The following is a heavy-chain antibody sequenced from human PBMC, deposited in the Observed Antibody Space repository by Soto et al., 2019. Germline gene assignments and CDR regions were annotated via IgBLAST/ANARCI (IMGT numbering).Heavy chain of an antibody. CDR3: ARHRPRYNWNHEAFDI. D-gene: IGHD1-20*01. J-gene: IGHJ3*02. CDR1: GSTLSSYS. Sequence: GGSLIYSFAASGSTLSSYSTNWLRQAPGRGLEWVSSISSSSSYIYCADSVKGRFTISRDNAKNSLYLQMNSLRAEDTAVYYCARHRPRYNWNHEAFDIWGQGTMVTVSS. V-gene: IGHV3-21*01. CDR2: ISSSSSYI.